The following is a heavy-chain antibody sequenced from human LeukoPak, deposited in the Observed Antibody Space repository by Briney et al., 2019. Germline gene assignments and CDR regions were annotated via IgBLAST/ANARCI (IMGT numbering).Heavy chain of an antibody. CDR1: GGSFSGYY. D-gene: IGHD3-10*01. CDR3: VRGITVIRGVFDY. V-gene: IGHV4-34*01. CDR2: IYHSGTT. J-gene: IGHJ4*02. Sequence: SETLSLTCAVYGGSFSGYYWSWIRQPPGKGLEWIGEIYHSGTTNYNPSLRSRVTISVDKSKNQFSLKLSSVTAADTAVYYCVRGITVIRGVFDYWGQGALVTVSS.